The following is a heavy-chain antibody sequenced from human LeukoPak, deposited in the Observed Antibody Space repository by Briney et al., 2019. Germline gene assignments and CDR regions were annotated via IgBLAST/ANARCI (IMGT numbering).Heavy chain of an antibody. CDR2: IIPILGIA. Sequence: SVKVSCKASGGTFSSYAISWVRQAPGQGLEWMGRIIPILGIANYAQKFQGRVTITADKSTSTAYMELSSLRSEDTAVYYRARAIGGFDYWGQGTLVTVSS. V-gene: IGHV1-69*04. CDR3: ARAIGGFDY. J-gene: IGHJ4*02. CDR1: GGTFSSYA. D-gene: IGHD3-3*01.